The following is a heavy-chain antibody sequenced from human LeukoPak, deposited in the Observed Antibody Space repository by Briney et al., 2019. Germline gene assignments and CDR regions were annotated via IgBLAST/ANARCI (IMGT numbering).Heavy chain of an antibody. CDR3: ARDIVANAFDI. Sequence: ASVKVSCKASGYTFTSYYMHWVRQAPGQGLTWMGIINPSGGSTSYAQKFQGRVTMTRDTSTSTVYMELGSLRSEDTAVYYCARDIVANAFDIWGQGTMVTVSS. D-gene: IGHD5-12*01. J-gene: IGHJ3*02. CDR1: GYTFTSYY. V-gene: IGHV1-46*01. CDR2: INPSGGST.